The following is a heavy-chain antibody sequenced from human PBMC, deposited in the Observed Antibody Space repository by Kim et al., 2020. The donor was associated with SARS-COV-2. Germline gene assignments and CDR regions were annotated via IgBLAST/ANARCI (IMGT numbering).Heavy chain of an antibody. D-gene: IGHD5-18*01. V-gene: IGHV3-30*01. J-gene: IGHJ4*02. Sequence: VPGRFPLSRDNSKNTLYLQMNSLRTEYTAVYYCARTPGGGWIQLWLRPLQYWGQGTLVTVSS. CDR3: ARTPGGGWIQLWLRPLQY.